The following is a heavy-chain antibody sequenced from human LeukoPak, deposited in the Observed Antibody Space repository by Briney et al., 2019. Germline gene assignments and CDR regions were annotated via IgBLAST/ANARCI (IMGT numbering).Heavy chain of an antibody. D-gene: IGHD5-18*01. V-gene: IGHV3-23*01. CDR2: ISGSGGST. CDR1: GFTVSSNY. J-gene: IGHJ4*02. Sequence: PGGSLRLSCAASGFTVSSNYMSWVRQAPGKGLEWVSAISGSGGSTYYADSVKGRFTISRDNSKNTLYLQMNSLRAEDTAVYYCAKDSYGYRGYFDYWGQGTLVTVSS. CDR3: AKDSYGYRGYFDY.